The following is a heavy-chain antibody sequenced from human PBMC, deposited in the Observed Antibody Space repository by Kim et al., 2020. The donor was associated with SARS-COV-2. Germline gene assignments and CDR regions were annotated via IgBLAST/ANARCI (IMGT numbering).Heavy chain of an antibody. V-gene: IGHV4-34*01. D-gene: IGHD3-3*01. Sequence: SETLSLTCAVYGGSFSAYSWIWIRQAPGKGLEWIGDVNHSGSTKYHPSLKSRVTISVDTSKNQFSLKLPSVTAADTAVFYCARGRAGVVPSPIWGRGPYYYYFAMDVWGQGPTVTVS. CDR1: GGSFSAYS. CDR3: ARGRAGVVPSPIWGRGPYYYYFAMDV. J-gene: IGHJ6*02. CDR2: VNHSGST.